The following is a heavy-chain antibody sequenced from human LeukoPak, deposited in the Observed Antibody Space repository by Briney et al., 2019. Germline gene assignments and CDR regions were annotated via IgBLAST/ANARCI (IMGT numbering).Heavy chain of an antibody. CDR2: VYPGDSET. D-gene: IGHD2-21*01. CDR1: IYNFTIYW. Sequence: GESLRISCHDPIYNFTIYWIAWVRQTPGKGLEWMGIVYPGDSETRYNPSFQGQVTISADKSISTAYLHWSSLKASDTAMYYCAGHDYWKLRWLPPDCWGQGTLVTVSS. CDR3: AGHDYWKLRWLPPDC. V-gene: IGHV5-51*01. J-gene: IGHJ4*02.